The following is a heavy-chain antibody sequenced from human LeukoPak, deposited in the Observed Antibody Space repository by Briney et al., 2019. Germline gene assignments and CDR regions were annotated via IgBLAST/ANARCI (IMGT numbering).Heavy chain of an antibody. Sequence: GGSLRLSCAASGFTVSSNYMRWVRQAPGEGLEWVSVIYSGGSTYYADSMKSRFTISRDNSKNTLYLQMNSLRAEDTAVYYCARDLGSSGSDAFDIWGQGTMVTVSS. V-gene: IGHV3-53*01. CDR2: IYSGGST. J-gene: IGHJ3*02. CDR1: GFTVSSNY. CDR3: ARDLGSSGSDAFDI. D-gene: IGHD3-22*01.